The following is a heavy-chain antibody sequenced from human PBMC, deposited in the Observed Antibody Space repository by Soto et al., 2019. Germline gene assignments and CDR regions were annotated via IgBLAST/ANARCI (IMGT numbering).Heavy chain of an antibody. CDR2: ISSSSSYT. V-gene: IGHV3-21*01. CDR1: GFTFSTYS. CDR3: ARGNYGDYGDGMEV. D-gene: IGHD4-17*01. Sequence: EVQLVESGGGLVKPGGSLRLSCAASGFTFSTYSMNWVRQAPGKGLEWVSSISSSSSYTYYPDSLKGRFTISRDNTKNSLYLQMNSLRAEDTAVYYCARGNYGDYGDGMEVWGQGPTVTVSS. J-gene: IGHJ6*02.